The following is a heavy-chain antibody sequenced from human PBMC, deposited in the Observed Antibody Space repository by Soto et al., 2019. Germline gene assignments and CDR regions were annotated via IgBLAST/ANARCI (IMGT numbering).Heavy chain of an antibody. Sequence: QVQLVESGGGVVQPGRSLRLSCAASGFTFSSYGMHWVRQAPGKGLEWVAVISYDGSNKYYADSVKGRFTISRDNSKNTLYLQMNSLRGEDTAVYYCAQEGGYSYSLRTIEYRGPGTLVTVST. D-gene: IGHD5-18*01. CDR1: GFTFSSYG. CDR3: AQEGGYSYSLRTIEY. CDR2: ISYDGSNK. V-gene: IGHV3-30*18. J-gene: IGHJ4*02.